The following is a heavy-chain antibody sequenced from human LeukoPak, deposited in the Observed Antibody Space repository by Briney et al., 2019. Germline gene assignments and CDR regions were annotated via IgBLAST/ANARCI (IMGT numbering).Heavy chain of an antibody. CDR1: GFSISDSY. CDR3: ARRRTYYYDSSGYSPIYYFDY. J-gene: IGHJ4*02. D-gene: IGHD3-22*01. Sequence: GSLRLSCVVSGFSISDSYMTWIRQPPGKGLEWIGEINHSGSTNYNPSLKSRVTISVDTSKNQFSLKLSSVTAADTAVYYCARRRTYYYDSSGYSPIYYFDYWGQGTLVTVSS. V-gene: IGHV4-34*01. CDR2: INHSGST.